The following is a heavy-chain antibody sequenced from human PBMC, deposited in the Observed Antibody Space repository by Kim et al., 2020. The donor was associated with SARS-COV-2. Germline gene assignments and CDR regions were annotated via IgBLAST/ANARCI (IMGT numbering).Heavy chain of an antibody. J-gene: IGHJ4*01. CDR3: ASWAGSCSGGTCFTGPFDY. Sequence: GGSLRLSCAASGLTFSRCSLNWVRQAPGKGLEWLSYICGSSSTVYYADSVKGRFTISRDNAKNSLYLQMDSLRDKDTALYYCASWAGSCSGGTCFTGPFDYWGQGALVTVSS. CDR1: GLTFSRCS. CDR2: ICGSSSTV. D-gene: IGHD2-15*01. V-gene: IGHV3-48*02.